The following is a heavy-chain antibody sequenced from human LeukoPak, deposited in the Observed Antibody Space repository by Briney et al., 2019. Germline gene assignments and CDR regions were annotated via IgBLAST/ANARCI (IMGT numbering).Heavy chain of an antibody. D-gene: IGHD3-22*01. CDR3: AKEMLGDYYDTTGPPDY. V-gene: IGHV3-30*18. J-gene: IGHJ4*02. CDR1: GFTFSNYG. CDR2: ISYDGSNK. Sequence: GGSLRLSCAASGFTFSNYGMRWVRQAPGKGLEWVAFISYDGSNKYYADSVKGRFTISRDNSKNTLYLQMNSLRAEDTAFYYCAKEMLGDYYDTTGPPDYWGQGTLVTVSS.